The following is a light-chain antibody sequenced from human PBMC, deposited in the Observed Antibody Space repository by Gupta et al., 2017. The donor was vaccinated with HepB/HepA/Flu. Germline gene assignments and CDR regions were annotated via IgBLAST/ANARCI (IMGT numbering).Light chain of an antibody. CDR1: QSVSSY. CDR2: DAS. CDR3: QQVSTWGWT. V-gene: IGKV3-11*01. Sequence: EIVLTQSPATLSLSPGERATLSFIASQSVSSYLAWYQQKPGQAPRLLIYDASNTATGIPARISGSASAADIRVTIRMLAPEDFVVYCIQQVSTWGWTFGQGTKVEIK. J-gene: IGKJ1*01.